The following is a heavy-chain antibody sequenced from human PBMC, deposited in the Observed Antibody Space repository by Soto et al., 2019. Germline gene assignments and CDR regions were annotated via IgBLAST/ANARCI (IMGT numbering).Heavy chain of an antibody. Sequence: PSETLSLTCTVSGGSISDYYWSWIRQPPGKGLEWIGYIHYSGSTNYNPSLKSRVTISVDTSKNQFSLKLPSVTAADTAMYYCARDGFCTSTTCRVGNWFDPWGQGTLVTVSS. V-gene: IGHV4-59*12. J-gene: IGHJ5*02. D-gene: IGHD2-2*01. CDR1: GGSISDYY. CDR3: ARDGFCTSTTCRVGNWFDP. CDR2: IHYSGST.